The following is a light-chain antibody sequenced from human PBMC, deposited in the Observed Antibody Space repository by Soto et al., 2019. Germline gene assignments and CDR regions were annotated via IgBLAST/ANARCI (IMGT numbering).Light chain of an antibody. CDR3: CSYAGSYTWV. J-gene: IGLJ3*02. CDR2: GVT. V-gene: IGLV2-11*01. CDR1: SSDIGDYDF. Sequence: QSVLTQPRSVSGSPGQSVTISCIGTSSDIGDYDFVSWYQQHPGKAPKLMIYGVTRRPSGVPDRFSGSKSGDTASLTISGLQADDEADYYCCSYAGSYTWVFGGGTKVTVL.